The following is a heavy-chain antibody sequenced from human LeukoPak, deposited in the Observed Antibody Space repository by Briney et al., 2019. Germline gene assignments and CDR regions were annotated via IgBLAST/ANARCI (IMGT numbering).Heavy chain of an antibody. CDR3: ARDGYGGKIYYFDY. J-gene: IGHJ4*02. D-gene: IGHD4-23*01. CDR1: GFTFNNYW. CDR2: IKEDGSEK. Sequence: GGSLRLSCAAYGFTFNNYWMTWVRQAPGKGPEWVANIKEDGSEKYYVDSVKGRFTVSRDNAKNSLYLQMNSLRAEDTAVYYCARDGYGGKIYYFDYWGQGTLVTVSS. V-gene: IGHV3-7*01.